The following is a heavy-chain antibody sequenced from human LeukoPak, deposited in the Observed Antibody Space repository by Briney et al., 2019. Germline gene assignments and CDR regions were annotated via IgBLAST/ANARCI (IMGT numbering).Heavy chain of an antibody. J-gene: IGHJ4*02. CDR3: AKPHYDILTGALTHFDY. CDR1: GFTFSSYA. Sequence: GGSLRLSCAASGFTFSSYAMSWVRQAPGKGLEWVSAISGSGGSTYYADSVKGRFTISRDNSKNTLYLQVNSLRAEDTAVYYCAKPHYDILTGALTHFDYWGQGTLVTVSS. D-gene: IGHD3-9*01. CDR2: ISGSGGST. V-gene: IGHV3-23*01.